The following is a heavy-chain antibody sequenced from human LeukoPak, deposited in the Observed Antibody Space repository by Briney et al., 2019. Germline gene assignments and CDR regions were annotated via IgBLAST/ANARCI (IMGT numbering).Heavy chain of an antibody. Sequence: PGGSLRLSCAASGFTFSTYWMTWVRQAPGKGLEWVANLKLDGSETYYVDSVKGRFTISRDNAKNSLYLQMNSLRAEDTAVYYCARDLLRFFYYYGMDVWGQGTTVTVSS. D-gene: IGHD3-3*01. V-gene: IGHV3-7*03. J-gene: IGHJ6*02. CDR3: ARDLLRFFYYYGMDV. CDR2: LKLDGSET. CDR1: GFTFSTYW.